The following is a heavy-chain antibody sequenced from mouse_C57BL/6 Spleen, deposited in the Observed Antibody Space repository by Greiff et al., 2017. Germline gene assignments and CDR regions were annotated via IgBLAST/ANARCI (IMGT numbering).Heavy chain of an antibody. CDR1: GFTFSSYG. J-gene: IGHJ1*03. CDR2: ISSGGSYT. V-gene: IGHV5-6*01. Sequence: EVHLVESGGDLVKPGGSLKLSCAASGFTFSSYGMSWVRQTPDKRLEWVATISSGGSYTYYPDSVKGRFTISRDNAKNTLYLQMSSLQSEDTAMYYCAREVITTVVAKGWYFDVWGTGTTVTVSS. CDR3: AREVITTVVAKGWYFDV. D-gene: IGHD1-1*01.